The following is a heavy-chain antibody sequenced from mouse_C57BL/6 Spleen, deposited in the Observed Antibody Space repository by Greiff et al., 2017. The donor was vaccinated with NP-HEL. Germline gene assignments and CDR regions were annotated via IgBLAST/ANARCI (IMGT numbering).Heavy chain of an antibody. D-gene: IGHD1-1*01. CDR1: GYTFTSYW. Sequence: QVQLQQSGAELVKPGASVKLSCKASGYTFTSYWMHWVKQRPGRGLEWIGRIDPNSGGTKYNEKFKSKATLTVDKPSSTAYMQLSSLTSEDSAVYYCARCLTTVVATDAMDYWGQGTSVTVSS. CDR3: ARCLTTVVATDAMDY. V-gene: IGHV1-72*01. J-gene: IGHJ4*01. CDR2: IDPNSGGT.